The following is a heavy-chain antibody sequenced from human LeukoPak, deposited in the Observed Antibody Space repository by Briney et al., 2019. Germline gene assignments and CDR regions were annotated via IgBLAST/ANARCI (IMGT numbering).Heavy chain of an antibody. D-gene: IGHD3-10*01. CDR3: ARYGSGSYYHY. CDR2: ISTDGGGT. Sequence: HPGGSLRLSCAASGFTFSDYAMHWVRQAPGKGLEYVSAISTDGGGTYYVNSVKGRFTISRDNSKNTLYLQMGSLRAEDMAVYYCARYGSGSYYHYWGQGTLVTVSS. V-gene: IGHV3-64*01. CDR1: GFTFSDYA. J-gene: IGHJ4*02.